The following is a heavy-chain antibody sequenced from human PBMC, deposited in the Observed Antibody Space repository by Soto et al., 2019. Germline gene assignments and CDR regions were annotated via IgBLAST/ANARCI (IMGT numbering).Heavy chain of an antibody. Sequence: ASVKVSCKASGYTFTSYDINWVRQATGQGLEWMGWMNPNSGNTGYAQKFQGRVTMTRNTSISTAYMELSSLRSEDTAVYYCASSYVGADYYYYMEVWGKGTTVTVSS. CDR1: GYTFTSYD. V-gene: IGHV1-8*01. CDR2: MNPNSGNT. CDR3: ASSYVGADYYYYMEV. J-gene: IGHJ6*03. D-gene: IGHD3-16*01.